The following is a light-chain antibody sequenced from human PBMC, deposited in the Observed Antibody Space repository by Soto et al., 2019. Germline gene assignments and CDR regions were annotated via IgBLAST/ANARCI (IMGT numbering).Light chain of an antibody. CDR3: QQSYSTPPLLP. V-gene: IGKV1-39*01. CDR1: QSISSY. J-gene: IGKJ4*01. Sequence: DIQMTQSPSSLSASVGDRVTITCRASQSISSYLNWYQQKPGKAPKLLIYAASSLQSGVPSRFSGSGSGTDFTLTISSLQPEDFATYYCQQSYSTPPLLPFCGGTKVEIK. CDR2: AAS.